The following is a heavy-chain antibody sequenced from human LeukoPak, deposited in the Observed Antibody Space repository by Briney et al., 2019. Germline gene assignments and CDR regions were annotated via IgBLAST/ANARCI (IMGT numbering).Heavy chain of an antibody. CDR1: GFTFTSFW. CDR2: IKQDGSEK. D-gene: IGHD6-19*01. V-gene: IGHV3-7*01. Sequence: PGGSLRLSCAASGFTFTSFWMTWVRPAPGKGLEWVANIKQDGSEKYYVDSVKGRFTISRDNDKNSVYLQMSSLRAEDTAVYFCVGSGWQVYFDFWGQGTLVTVSS. CDR3: VGSGWQVYFDF. J-gene: IGHJ4*02.